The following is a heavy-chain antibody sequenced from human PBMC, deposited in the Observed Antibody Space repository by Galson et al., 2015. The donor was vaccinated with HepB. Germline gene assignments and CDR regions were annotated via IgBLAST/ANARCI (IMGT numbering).Heavy chain of an antibody. D-gene: IGHD4-17*01. V-gene: IGHV3-33*01. CDR2: IWYDGSNK. Sequence: SLRLSCAASGFTFSSYGMHWVRQAPGKGLEWVAVIWYDGSNKYYADSVKGRFTISRDNSKNTLYLQMNSLRAEDTAVYYCARVRGDYAPLTYYYYYYYMDVWGKGTTVTVSS. CDR1: GFTFSSYG. CDR3: ARVRGDYAPLTYYYYYYYMDV. J-gene: IGHJ6*03.